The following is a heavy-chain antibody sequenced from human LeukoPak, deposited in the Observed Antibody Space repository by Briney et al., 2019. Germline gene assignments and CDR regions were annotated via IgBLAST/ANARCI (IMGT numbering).Heavy chain of an antibody. D-gene: IGHD3-10*01. CDR3: ASLRLGEDDAFDT. CDR2: INWNGGST. V-gene: IGHV3-20*04. Sequence: GESLKISCAASGFTFDDYGMSWVRQAPGKGLEWVSGINWNGGSTGYADSVKGRFTISRDNAKNSLYLQMNSLRAEDTALYYCASLRLGEDDAFDTWGQGTMVTVSS. CDR1: GFTFDDYG. J-gene: IGHJ3*02.